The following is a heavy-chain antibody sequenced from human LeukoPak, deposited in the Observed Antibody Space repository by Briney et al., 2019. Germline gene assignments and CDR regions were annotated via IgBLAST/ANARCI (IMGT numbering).Heavy chain of an antibody. CDR3: ARLGYSYGQVDY. CDR2: IYYSGST. D-gene: IGHD5-18*01. CDR1: GGSISRSSYY. V-gene: IGHV4-39*01. J-gene: IGHJ4*02. Sequence: KPSETLSLTCTVSGGSISRSSYYWGWIRQPPGKGLEWIGSIYYSGSTYYNPSLKSRVTISVDTSKNQFSLKLSSVTAADTAVYYCARLGYSYGQVDYWGQGTLVTVSS.